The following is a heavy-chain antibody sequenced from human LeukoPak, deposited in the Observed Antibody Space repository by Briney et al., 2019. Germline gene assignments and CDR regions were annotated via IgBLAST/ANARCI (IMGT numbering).Heavy chain of an antibody. J-gene: IGHJ3*02. D-gene: IGHD3-22*01. CDR3: ARDYRYDSSGYYTDAFDI. CDR1: GYTFTSYG. V-gene: IGHV1-18*01. CDR2: ISAYNGNT. Sequence: ASVKVSRKASGYTFTSYGISWVRQAPGQGLEWMGWISAYNGNTNYAQKLQGRVTMTTDTSTSTAYMELRSLRSDDTAVYYCARDYRYDSSGYYTDAFDIWGQGTMVTVSS.